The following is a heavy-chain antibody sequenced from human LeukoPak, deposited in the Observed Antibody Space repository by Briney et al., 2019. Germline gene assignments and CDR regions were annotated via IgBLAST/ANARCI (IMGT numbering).Heavy chain of an antibody. CDR1: GGSISSSNF. J-gene: IGHJ4*02. Sequence: SETLSLTCAVSGGSISSSNFWSWVRQPPGKGLEWIGEIYHSGSTNYNPSLKSRVSISVDKSKNQFSLNLSSVSAADTAVYYCARDSPGRYFAYWGQGTLVTVSS. CDR2: IYHSGST. D-gene: IGHD1-1*01. CDR3: ARDSPGRYFAY. V-gene: IGHV4-4*02.